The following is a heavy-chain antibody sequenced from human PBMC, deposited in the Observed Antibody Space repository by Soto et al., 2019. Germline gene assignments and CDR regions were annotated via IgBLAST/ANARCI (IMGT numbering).Heavy chain of an antibody. V-gene: IGHV4-34*01. CDR1: GGSFSGYY. CDR3: ALLGDPHDNWFDP. J-gene: IGHJ5*02. CDR2: INHSRST. Sequence: QVQLQQWGAGLLKPSETLSLTCAVYGGSFSGYYWSWIRQPPGKGLEWIGEINHSRSTNYNPSLKSRVTISVDTSKNQFSLKLSSVTAADTAVYYCALLGDPHDNWFDPWGQGTLVTVSS. D-gene: IGHD2-21*02.